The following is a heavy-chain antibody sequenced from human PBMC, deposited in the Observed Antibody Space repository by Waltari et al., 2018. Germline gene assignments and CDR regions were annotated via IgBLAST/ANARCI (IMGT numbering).Heavy chain of an antibody. D-gene: IGHD3-22*01. J-gene: IGHJ4*02. CDR2: ISYEGRNK. CDR3: AKGFDRASFDS. CDR1: GFTFREYA. Sequence: QVQLVESGGGVVQPGGSLRLSCAASGFTFREYAMHWVRQAPGKGLEWVTLISYEGRNKYYADYVKGRFTISRDDSKNTLYLQMNSLRPEDTAVYYCAKGFDRASFDSWGQGALVTVSS. V-gene: IGHV3-30*02.